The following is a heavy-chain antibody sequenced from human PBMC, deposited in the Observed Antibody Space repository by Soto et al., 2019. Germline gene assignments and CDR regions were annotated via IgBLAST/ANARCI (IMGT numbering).Heavy chain of an antibody. CDR1: GESFSGHY. CDR2: IEHGGST. D-gene: IGHD3-10*01. V-gene: IGHV4-34*02. CDR3: ARAPMVRGVPLDFDY. Sequence: QVQLQQWGTRLLKPSETLSLTCAVFGESFSGHYWSWIRQTPGKGLEWIGEIEHGGSTNYNPSLKSLVRMSVDTTRKQFSLRLNSVIAADTAVYYCARAPMVRGVPLDFDYWGQGTLVTVSS. J-gene: IGHJ4*02.